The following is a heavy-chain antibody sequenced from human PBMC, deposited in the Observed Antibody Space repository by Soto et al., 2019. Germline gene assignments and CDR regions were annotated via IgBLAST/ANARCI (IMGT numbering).Heavy chain of an antibody. J-gene: IGHJ5*02. CDR1: DGSISSMGYV. V-gene: IGHV4-39*01. CDR2: IYYSGST. CDR3: ARHPSDFWFDP. Sequence: TLSGTGRGLDGSISSMGYVWGLIRQPPGKGLEWIGSIYYSGSTYYNPSLKSRVTVSVDTSKNQFSLKLSSVTAADTAVYYCARHPSDFWFDPWGQGTLVTVS. D-gene: IGHD2-21*02.